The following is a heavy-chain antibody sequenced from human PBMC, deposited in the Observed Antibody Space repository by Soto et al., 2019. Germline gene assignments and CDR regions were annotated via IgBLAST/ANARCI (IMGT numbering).Heavy chain of an antibody. J-gene: IGHJ4*02. Sequence: GGSLRLSCEASGFTFGSFQMNWVRQAPGRGLEWISHISGSGDTIYYADSVKGRFTISRDNAKDSLALHMNSLRAEDTGVYFCAREEDYGVWFAGGYIDIRGQGPQVSVS. V-gene: IGHV3-48*03. D-gene: IGHD3-16*01. CDR3: AREEDYGVWFAGGYIDI. CDR2: ISGSGDTI. CDR1: GFTFGSFQ.